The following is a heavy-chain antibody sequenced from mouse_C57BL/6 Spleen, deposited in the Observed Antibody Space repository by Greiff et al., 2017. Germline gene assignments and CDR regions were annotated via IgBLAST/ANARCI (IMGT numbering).Heavy chain of an antibody. CDR1: GYAFSSYW. CDR3: ARGNYGNYEDYFDY. D-gene: IGHD2-1*01. V-gene: IGHV1-80*01. J-gene: IGHJ2*01. CDR2: IYPGDGDT. Sequence: VQLQQSGAELVKPGASVKISCKASGYAFSSYWMNWVKQRPGKGLEWIGQIYPGDGDTNYNGKFKGKATLTADKSSSTAYMQLSSLTSEDSEVYFCARGNYGNYEDYFDYWGQGTTLTVSS.